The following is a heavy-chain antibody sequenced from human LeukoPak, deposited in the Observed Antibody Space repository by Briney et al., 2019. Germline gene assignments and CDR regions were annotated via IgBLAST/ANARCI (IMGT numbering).Heavy chain of an antibody. D-gene: IGHD4-11*01. J-gene: IGHJ4*02. Sequence: GGSLRLSCAASGFTFSSYGMHWVRHAPGEGLVWVSVINSDGSTTLYADSVKGRFTISRDNAKNTLYLQMNSLRAEDTAVYYCAGLRGKITTIDYWGQGTLVTVSS. CDR3: AGLRGKITTIDY. V-gene: IGHV3-74*03. CDR1: GFTFSSYG. CDR2: INSDGSTT.